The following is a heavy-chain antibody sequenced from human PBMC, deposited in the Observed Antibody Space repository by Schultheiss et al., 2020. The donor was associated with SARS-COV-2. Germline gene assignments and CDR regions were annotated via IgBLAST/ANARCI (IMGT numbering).Heavy chain of an antibody. CDR1: GYSISSGYY. Sequence: SETLSLTCAVSGYSISSGYYWGWIRQPPGKGLEWIGSIYHSGSTYYNPSLKSRVTISVDTSKNQFSLRLSSVTAADTAVYYCARDSELAVAGSWFDPWGQGTRVTVAS. J-gene: IGHJ5*02. CDR2: IYHSGST. D-gene: IGHD6-19*01. CDR3: ARDSELAVAGSWFDP. V-gene: IGHV4-38-2*02.